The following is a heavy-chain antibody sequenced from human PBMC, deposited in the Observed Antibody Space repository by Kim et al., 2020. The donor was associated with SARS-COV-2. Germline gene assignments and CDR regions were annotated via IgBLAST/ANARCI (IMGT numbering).Heavy chain of an antibody. J-gene: IGHJ6*02. D-gene: IGHD6-13*01. V-gene: IGHV3-30*07. Sequence: GRFTISRDNSKNTRYLQMNSRRAEDTAVYYCARERIAAAGYYYYYSMDVWGQGTTVTVSS. CDR3: ARERIAAAGYYYYYSMDV.